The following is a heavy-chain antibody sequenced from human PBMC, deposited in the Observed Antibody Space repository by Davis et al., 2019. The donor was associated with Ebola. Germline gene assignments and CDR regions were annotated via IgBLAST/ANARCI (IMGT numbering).Heavy chain of an antibody. V-gene: IGHV3-74*01. Sequence: PGGSLRLSCPASGFTFSSYWMHWVRQAPGKGLVWVSRINSDGSSTSYADSVKGRFTISRDNAKNTLYLQMNSLRAEDTAVYYCARDDSCSSTSCFYYYYYGMDVWGQGTTVTVSS. CDR3: ARDDSCSSTSCFYYYYYGMDV. D-gene: IGHD2-2*01. J-gene: IGHJ6*02. CDR1: GFTFSSYW. CDR2: INSDGSST.